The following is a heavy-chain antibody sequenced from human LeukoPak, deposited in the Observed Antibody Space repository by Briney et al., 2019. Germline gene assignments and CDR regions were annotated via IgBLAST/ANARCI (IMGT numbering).Heavy chain of an antibody. D-gene: IGHD3-3*01. CDR1: GYTFTSYG. CDR3: ARAGGSYDFWSAPDY. CDR2: IIPIFGTA. J-gene: IGHJ4*02. Sequence: GASVKVSCKASGYTFTSYGISWVRQAPGQGLEWMGGIIPIFGTANYAQKFQGRVTITADESTSTAYMELSSLRSEDTAVYYCARAGGSYDFWSAPDYWGQGTLVTVSS. V-gene: IGHV1-69*13.